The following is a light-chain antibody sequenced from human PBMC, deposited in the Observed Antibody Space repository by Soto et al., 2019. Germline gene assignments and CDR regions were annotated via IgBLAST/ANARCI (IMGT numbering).Light chain of an antibody. V-gene: IGKV1-39*01. J-gene: IGKJ5*01. CDR2: AAS. CDR3: QQSYSTPIT. Sequence: DIQMTQSPSSLSASVGDRVTSTCRASQSISSYLNLYQQKPGKAPKLLIYAASSLQSGVPSRFSGSGSGTDFTLTISSLQPEDFATYYCQQSYSTPITFGQGTRLEIK. CDR1: QSISSY.